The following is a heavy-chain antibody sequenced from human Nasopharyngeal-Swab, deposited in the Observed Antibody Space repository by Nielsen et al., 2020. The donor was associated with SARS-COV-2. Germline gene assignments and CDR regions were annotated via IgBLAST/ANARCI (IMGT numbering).Heavy chain of an antibody. CDR3: ARGLFSGWDIVVVPAARGDY. D-gene: IGHD2-2*01. J-gene: IGHJ4*02. Sequence: GSLRLSCAVYGGSFSGYYWSWIRQPPGKGLEWIGEINHSGSTNYNPSLKSRVTISVDTSKNQFSLKLSSVTAADTAVYYCARGLFSGWDIVVVPAARGDYCGQGTLFTVSS. CDR2: INHSGST. V-gene: IGHV4-34*01. CDR1: GGSFSGYY.